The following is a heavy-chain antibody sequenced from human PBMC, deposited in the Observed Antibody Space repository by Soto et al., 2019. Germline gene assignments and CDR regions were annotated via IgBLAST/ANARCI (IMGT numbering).Heavy chain of an antibody. V-gene: IGHV1-18*01. Sequence: ASVKVSCKASGYTFTSYGISWVRQAPGQGLEWMGWISAYNGNTNYAQKLQGRVTMTTDTSTSTAYMELRSLRSDDTAVYYCATSVVPAASRCSGGSCSFDYWGQGTLVTVSS. CDR2: ISAYNGNT. J-gene: IGHJ4*02. D-gene: IGHD2-15*01. CDR1: GYTFTSYG. CDR3: ATSVVPAASRCSGGSCSFDY.